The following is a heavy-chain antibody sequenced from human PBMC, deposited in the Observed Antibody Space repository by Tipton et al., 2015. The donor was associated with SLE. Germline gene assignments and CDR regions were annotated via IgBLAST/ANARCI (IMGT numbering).Heavy chain of an antibody. Sequence: TLSLTCTVSGDSISNHYCRWIRQPAGKGLAWIGLIYSGGSSDYNPSLQSRVTISVDTPKNQFSLRLTSVTATDTAVYFCARGTIASRPGYFDNWGQGMLVTVSS. CDR1: GDSISNHY. V-gene: IGHV4-4*07. CDR2: IYSGGSS. J-gene: IGHJ4*02. D-gene: IGHD6-6*01. CDR3: ARGTIASRPGYFDN.